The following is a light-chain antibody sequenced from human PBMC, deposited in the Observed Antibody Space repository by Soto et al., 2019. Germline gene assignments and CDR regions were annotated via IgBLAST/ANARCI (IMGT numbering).Light chain of an antibody. J-gene: IGLJ1*01. Sequence: QSVLTQPASVSGSPGQSITISCTGTSSDVGGYNYVSWYQQHPGKAPKIIIYEVSNRPSGVSNRFSGSKSGNTASLTISGLQAEDETDYYCFSYTSSGTYVFGTGTKLTVL. CDR1: SSDVGGYNY. CDR3: FSYTSSGTYV. CDR2: EVS. V-gene: IGLV2-14*01.